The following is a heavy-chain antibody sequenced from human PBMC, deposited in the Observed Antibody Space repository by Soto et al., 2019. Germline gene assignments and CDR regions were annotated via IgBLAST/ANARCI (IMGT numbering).Heavy chain of an antibody. V-gene: IGHV4-61*08. Sequence: SETLSLTCSVSGGSVTSGDYYWSWIRQHPGKGLEWVGHIHYSGHTNYNPSLRSRVTISLDTSKNHFSLKVSSVTAADTAVYFGGMIPGDTDVISWFHPWGQGTLVTVSS. J-gene: IGHJ5*01. CDR1: GGSVTSGDYY. CDR2: IHYSGHT. CDR3: GMIPGDTDVISWFHP. D-gene: IGHD2-21*01.